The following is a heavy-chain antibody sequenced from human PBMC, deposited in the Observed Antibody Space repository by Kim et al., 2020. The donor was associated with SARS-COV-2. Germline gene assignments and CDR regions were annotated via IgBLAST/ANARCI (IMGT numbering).Heavy chain of an antibody. V-gene: IGHV4-59*01. CDR2: IYYSGST. D-gene: IGHD3-3*01. CDR3: ARAPGVTIFGVVSSFDI. J-gene: IGHJ3*02. Sequence: SETLSLTCTVSGGSISSYYWSWIRQPPGKGLEWIVYIYYSGSTNYNPSLKSRVTISVETSKNQFSLKLSSVTAADTAVYYCARAPGVTIFGVVSSFDIWGQGTMVTVSS. CDR1: GGSISSYY.